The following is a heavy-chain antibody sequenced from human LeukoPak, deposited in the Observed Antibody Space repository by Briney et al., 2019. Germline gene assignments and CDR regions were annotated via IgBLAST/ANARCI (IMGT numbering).Heavy chain of an antibody. CDR2: IYSGGST. Sequence: GGSLRLSCAASGFTFSSYAMSWVRQAPGKGLEWVSVIYSGGSTYYADSVKGRFTISRDNSKNTLYLQMNSLRAEDTAVYYCARGTLDVIGMDVWGQGTTVTVSS. CDR1: GFTFSSYA. J-gene: IGHJ6*02. D-gene: IGHD1-1*01. CDR3: ARGTLDVIGMDV. V-gene: IGHV3-66*02.